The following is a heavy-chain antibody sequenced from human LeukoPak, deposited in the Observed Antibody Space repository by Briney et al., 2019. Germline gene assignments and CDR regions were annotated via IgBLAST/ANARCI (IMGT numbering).Heavy chain of an antibody. D-gene: IGHD3-10*01. V-gene: IGHV3-30*01. Sequence: PGRSLRLSCAASGFTFSSYAMHWVRQAPGEGLEWVAVISYDGSNKYYADSVKGRFTISRDNSKNTLYLQMNSLRAEDTAVYYCARESITMVRGVHRWFDPWGQGTLVTVSS. J-gene: IGHJ5*02. CDR3: ARESITMVRGVHRWFDP. CDR1: GFTFSSYA. CDR2: ISYDGSNK.